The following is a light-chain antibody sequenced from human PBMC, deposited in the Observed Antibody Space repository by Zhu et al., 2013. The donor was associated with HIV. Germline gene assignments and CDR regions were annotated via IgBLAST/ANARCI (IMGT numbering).Light chain of an antibody. Sequence: SYELTQPPSVSVAPGKTARITCSGDALAKQYAYWYQQKPGQAPVLVIYKDSERPSGISERFSGSTSGTTVTLTISGVQAEDEADYYCQSADSSGSYVVFGGGTKVTVL. V-gene: IGLV3-25*03. CDR2: KDS. J-gene: IGLJ2*01. CDR3: QSADSSGSYVV. CDR1: ALAKQY.